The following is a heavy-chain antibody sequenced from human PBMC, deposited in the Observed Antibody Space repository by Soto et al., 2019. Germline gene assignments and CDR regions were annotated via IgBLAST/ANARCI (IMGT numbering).Heavy chain of an antibody. V-gene: IGHV4-30-2*01. D-gene: IGHD2-15*01. CDR3: ARVGCSGVSCYVDY. CDR1: GGSIISGGYS. Sequence: SETLSHPCSVSGGSIISGGYSCSWIRQPPGKGLEWIGYIYHSGSTYYNPSLKSRVTISVDRSKNQFSLKLSSVTAADTAVYYCARVGCSGVSCYVDYWGQGTLVTVSS. CDR2: IYHSGST. J-gene: IGHJ4*02.